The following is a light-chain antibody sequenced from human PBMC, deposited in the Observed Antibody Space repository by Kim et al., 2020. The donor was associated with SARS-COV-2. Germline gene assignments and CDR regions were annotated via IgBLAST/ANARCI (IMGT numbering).Light chain of an antibody. CDR3: SSYTSSSTRV. CDR2: DVS. J-gene: IGLJ3*02. Sequence: GQTITISCTGTSSDVRGYYYVSWYQQHPAKATKLMIYDVSNRPSGVSKRFSGYKAGNTASLTISGRQDEDEADYYCSSYTSSSTRVFGGGTQLTVL. CDR1: SSDVRGYYY. V-gene: IGLV2-14*03.